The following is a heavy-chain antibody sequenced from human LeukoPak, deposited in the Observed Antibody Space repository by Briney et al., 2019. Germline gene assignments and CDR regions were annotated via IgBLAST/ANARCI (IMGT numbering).Heavy chain of an antibody. J-gene: IGHJ4*02. CDR1: GGSFSGYY. Sequence: SEALSLTCAVYGGSFSGYYWSWIRQPPGKGLEWIGEINHSGSTNYNPSLKSRVTISVDTSKNQFSLKLSSVTAADTAVYYCARVQNDYGDYFDYWGQGTLVTVSS. CDR2: INHSGST. CDR3: ARVQNDYGDYFDY. D-gene: IGHD4-17*01. V-gene: IGHV4-34*01.